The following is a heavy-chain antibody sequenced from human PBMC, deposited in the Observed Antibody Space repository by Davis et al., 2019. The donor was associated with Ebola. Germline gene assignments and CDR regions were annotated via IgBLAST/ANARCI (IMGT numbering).Heavy chain of an antibody. CDR2: IYYRGST. Sequence: MPSETLSLTCTVSGGSVSNYYWSWIRQPPGKGLEWIGYIYYRGSTNYNPSLKSRVTISVDTSKNQFSLKLSSVTAADTAVYYCARVYCSSTSCYSHNWFDPWGQGTLVTVSS. V-gene: IGHV4-59*02. CDR3: ARVYCSSTSCYSHNWFDP. CDR1: GGSVSNYY. D-gene: IGHD2-2*01. J-gene: IGHJ5*02.